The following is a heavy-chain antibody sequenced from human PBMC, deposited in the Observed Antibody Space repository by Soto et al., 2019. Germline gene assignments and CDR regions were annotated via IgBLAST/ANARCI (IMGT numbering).Heavy chain of an antibody. CDR1: GFTFSSYG. J-gene: IGHJ3*02. D-gene: IGHD6-13*01. V-gene: IGHV3-30*18. CDR3: AKGGSTAASGDDCFDI. CDR2: ISYDGSNK. Sequence: PGGSLRLSCAASGFTFSSYGMHWVRQAPGKGLEWVAVISYDGSNKYYADSVKGRFTISRDNSKNTLYLQMNSLRAEDTAVYYCAKGGSTAASGDDCFDIWGQGTMVTVSS.